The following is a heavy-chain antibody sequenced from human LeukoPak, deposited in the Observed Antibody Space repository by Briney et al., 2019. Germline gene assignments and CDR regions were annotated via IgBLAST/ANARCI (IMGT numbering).Heavy chain of an antibody. V-gene: IGHV3-7*01. CDR1: GFTFSSYW. CDR3: ARAGSSPGLDAFDI. CDR2: IKQDGSEK. Sequence: PGGSLRLSCAASGFTFSSYWMSWVRQAPGKGLEWVANIKQDGSEKYYVDSVKGRFTISRDNAKNSLYLQMNSLRAEDTAVYYCARAGSSPGLDAFDIWGQGTMVTVSS. J-gene: IGHJ3*02. D-gene: IGHD6-6*01.